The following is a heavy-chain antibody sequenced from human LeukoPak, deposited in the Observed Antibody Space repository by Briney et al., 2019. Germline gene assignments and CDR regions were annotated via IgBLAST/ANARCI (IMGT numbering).Heavy chain of an antibody. J-gene: IGHJ4*02. V-gene: IGHV3-33*06. Sequence: GRSLRLSCAASGFTFSSYGMHWVRQAPGKGLEWVAVMWYDGSNKYYADSVKGRFTISRDNSKNTLYLQMNSLRAEDTAVYYCAKARWDIIIVPSSYYFDYWGQGTLVTVSS. CDR3: AKARWDIIIVPSSYYFDY. CDR1: GFTFSSYG. CDR2: MWYDGSNK. D-gene: IGHD2-2*01.